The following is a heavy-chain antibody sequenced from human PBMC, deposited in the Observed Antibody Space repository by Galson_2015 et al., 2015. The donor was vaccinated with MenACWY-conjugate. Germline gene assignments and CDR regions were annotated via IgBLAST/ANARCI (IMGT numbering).Heavy chain of an antibody. Sequence: SLRLSCAASGFTFSSHAMSWVRQAPGKGLEWVSAISGSGGRTYYADSVKGRFTISRDNSKKMLYLQMNGLRAEDTAVYYCAKDHNHGSGSSLFDMDVWGQGTTVTVSS. CDR2: ISGSGGRT. V-gene: IGHV3-23*01. CDR1: GFTFSSHA. D-gene: IGHD3-10*01. J-gene: IGHJ6*02. CDR3: AKDHNHGSGSSLFDMDV.